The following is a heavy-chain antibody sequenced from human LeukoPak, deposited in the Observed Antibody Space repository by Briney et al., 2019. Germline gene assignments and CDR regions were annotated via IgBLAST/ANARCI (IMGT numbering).Heavy chain of an antibody. CDR1: GFTFSDTW. Sequence: GGSLRLSCAASGFTFSDTWMHWVRQAPGKGPEWVSAISGSGGSTYYADSVKGRFTISRDNSKNTLYLQMNSLRAEDTAVYYCAKRSVVVVPAAMRHNWFDPWGQGTLVTVSS. CDR2: ISGSGGST. V-gene: IGHV3-23*01. D-gene: IGHD2-2*01. CDR3: AKRSVVVVPAAMRHNWFDP. J-gene: IGHJ5*02.